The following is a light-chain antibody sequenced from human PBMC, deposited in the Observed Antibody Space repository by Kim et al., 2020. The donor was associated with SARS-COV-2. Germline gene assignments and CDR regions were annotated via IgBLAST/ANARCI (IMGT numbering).Light chain of an antibody. CDR3: GTWDTSLSVYV. Sequence: GQKVTISCSGSSSNIGKNYVSWYQQLPGTGPKLLIYDNDERPSGIPDRFSGSKSGTSATLGITGLQTGDEADYYCGTWDTSLSVYVFGTGTKVTVL. CDR2: DND. V-gene: IGLV1-51*01. J-gene: IGLJ1*01. CDR1: SSNIGKNY.